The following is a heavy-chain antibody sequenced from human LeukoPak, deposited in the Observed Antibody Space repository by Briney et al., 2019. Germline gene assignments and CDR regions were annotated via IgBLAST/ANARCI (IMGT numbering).Heavy chain of an antibody. J-gene: IGHJ4*02. CDR3: ARDRDYDSSCYYYNDY. D-gene: IGHD3-22*01. CDR2: IYSGGST. CDR1: GFTVSSNY. V-gene: IGHV3-66*02. Sequence: GGSLRLSCAASGFTVSSNYMSWVRQAPGKGLEWVSVIYSGGSTYYADSVKGRFTISRDNSKNTLYLQMNSLRAEDTAVYYCARDRDYDSSCYYYNDYWGQGTLVTVSS.